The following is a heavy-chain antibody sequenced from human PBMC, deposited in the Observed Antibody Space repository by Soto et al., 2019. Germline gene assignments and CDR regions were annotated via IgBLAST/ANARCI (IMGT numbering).Heavy chain of an antibody. Sequence: ASVKVCCKASGYTFTNYGMSWVRQAPGQGLEWMGWINTYNGNTNHAQKLQGRVTMTTDTSTSTAYMELRSLGSDDTAVYYCARGVGSGTYYNQYNWFDPWGQGTLVTVSS. CDR2: INTYNGNT. D-gene: IGHD3-10*01. J-gene: IGHJ5*02. CDR3: ARGVGSGTYYNQYNWFDP. CDR1: GYTFTNYG. V-gene: IGHV1-18*01.